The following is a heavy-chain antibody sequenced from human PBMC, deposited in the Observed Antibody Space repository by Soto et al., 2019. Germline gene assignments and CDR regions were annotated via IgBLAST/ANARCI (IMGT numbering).Heavy chain of an antibody. D-gene: IGHD3-22*01. CDR3: AVGATSGYFSFFQL. J-gene: IGHJ1*01. Sequence: EVQLVESGGVVVQPGGSLRLSCAASGFTFDDYTMHWVRQAPGKGLEWVSLISWEGGSRYYADSVQGRFTISRDNSKNSLYLQMNSLGTEDTALYYCAVGATSGYFSFFQLWGQGTLVTVSS. CDR2: ISWEGGSR. CDR1: GFTFDDYT. V-gene: IGHV3-43*01.